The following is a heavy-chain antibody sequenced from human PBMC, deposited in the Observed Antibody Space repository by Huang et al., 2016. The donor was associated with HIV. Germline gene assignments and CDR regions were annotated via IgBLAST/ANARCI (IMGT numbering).Heavy chain of an antibody. Sequence: EVQLVESGGGLVQPGGSLRLSCAASGFSISSYWMRWVRQAPGKGLVWVSRSNSDGSSTSYADSVKGRFTISRDNAKNTLYLQMNSLRAEDTAVYYCARDPRIQSWLNFFDYWGQGTLVSVSS. CDR1: GFSISSYW. D-gene: IGHD3-22*01. V-gene: IGHV3-74*01. J-gene: IGHJ4*02. CDR2: SNSDGSST. CDR3: ARDPRIQSWLNFFDY.